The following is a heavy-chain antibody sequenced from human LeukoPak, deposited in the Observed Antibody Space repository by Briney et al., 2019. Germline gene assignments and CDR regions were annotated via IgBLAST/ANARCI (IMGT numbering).Heavy chain of an antibody. V-gene: IGHV3-7*01. CDR3: ARGPTMKMDV. J-gene: IGHJ6*04. CDR2: IKQDGSEK. Sequence: PGGSLRLSCAASGFTFSNHWMSWVRQAPGKGLEWVASIKQDGSEKYYVDSVKGRFTISRDNAKNSLYLQMNSLRAEDTAVYYCARGPTMKMDVWGKGTTVTVSS. D-gene: IGHD3-22*01. CDR1: GFTFSNHW.